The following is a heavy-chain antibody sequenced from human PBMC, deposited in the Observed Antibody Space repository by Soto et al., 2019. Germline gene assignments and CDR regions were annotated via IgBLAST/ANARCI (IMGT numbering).Heavy chain of an antibody. Sequence: PSETLSLTCTVSGGSISSSSYYWGWIRQPPGKGLEWIGSIYYSGSTYYNPSLKSRVTISVDTSKNQFSLKLSSVTAADTAVYYCARHLMADLDSREATSFDYWGQGTLVTVSS. J-gene: IGHJ4*02. CDR1: GGSISSSSYY. CDR3: ARHLMADLDSREATSFDY. D-gene: IGHD3-10*01. V-gene: IGHV4-39*01. CDR2: IYYSGST.